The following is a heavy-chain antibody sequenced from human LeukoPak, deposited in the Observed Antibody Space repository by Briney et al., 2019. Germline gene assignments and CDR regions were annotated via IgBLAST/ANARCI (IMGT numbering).Heavy chain of an antibody. D-gene: IGHD1-26*01. J-gene: IGHJ3*02. CDR3: ARGPVGGATYYDGDAFDI. CDR1: GGSISSYY. V-gene: IGHV4-59*01. Sequence: SETLSLTCTVSGGSISSYYWSWIRQSPGKGLEWIGYIYYSGSTNYNPSLKSRVTISVDTSKNQFSLKLSSVTAVDTAVYYCARGPVGGATYYDGDAFDIWGQGTMVTVSS. CDR2: IYYSGST.